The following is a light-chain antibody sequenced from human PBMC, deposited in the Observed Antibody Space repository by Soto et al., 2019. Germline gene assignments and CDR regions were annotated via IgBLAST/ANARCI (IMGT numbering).Light chain of an antibody. CDR3: HQYNRFPWP. Sequence: DIQMIQSPSTRSAAFGYRVSFTWRASHYISMWLAWYQQRPGKAPSLLITDASKLESGVPPRFNGSRCETEFTLTIRSLQPHAFPPYRCHQYNRFPWPCGLGTKVDI. CDR2: DAS. CDR1: HYISMW. J-gene: IGKJ1*01. V-gene: IGKV1-5*01.